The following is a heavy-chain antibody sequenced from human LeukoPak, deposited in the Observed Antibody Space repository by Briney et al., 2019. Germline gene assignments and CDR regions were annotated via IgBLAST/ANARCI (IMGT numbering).Heavy chain of an antibody. CDR2: ISAHNGNT. D-gene: IGHD2-15*01. V-gene: IGHV1-18*01. CDR1: GYTFTSYG. CDR3: ARVVAATPNFDY. J-gene: IGHJ4*02. Sequence: ASVKVSCKASGYTFTSYGISWVRQAPGQGLEWMGWISAHNGNTHYAQKFQGRVTMATDTSTSVVYMELRSLKSDDTAVYYRARVVAATPNFDYWGQGTLVTVSS.